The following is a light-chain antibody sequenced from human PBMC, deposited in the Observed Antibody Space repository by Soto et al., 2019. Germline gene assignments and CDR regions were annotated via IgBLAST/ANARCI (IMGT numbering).Light chain of an antibody. CDR3: LAWDDSLNGNL. CDR2: TND. CDR1: SSNIESST. V-gene: IGLV1-44*01. J-gene: IGLJ1*01. Sequence: QSVLTQPPSASGTPGQRVTISCSGSSSNIESSTVYWYQQLPGMAPRLLIHTNDRRPSGVPDRFSGSKSGTSASLAISGLQSEDEADYYCLAWDDSLNGNLFGTGTKVTVL.